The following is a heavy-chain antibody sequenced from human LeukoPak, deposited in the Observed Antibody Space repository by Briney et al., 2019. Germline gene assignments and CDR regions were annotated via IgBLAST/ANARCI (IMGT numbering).Heavy chain of an antibody. CDR1: GYTFTSCG. D-gene: IGHD3-22*01. Sequence: ASVTVSCKASGYTFTSCGISWVRQAPGQGLEWMGWISAYNGNTNYAQKLQGRVTMTTDTSTSTAYMELRSLRSDDTAVYYCARDRYYYDSSGYYYRRFDYWGQGTLVTVSS. CDR3: ARDRYYYDSSGYYYRRFDY. J-gene: IGHJ4*02. CDR2: ISAYNGNT. V-gene: IGHV1-18*01.